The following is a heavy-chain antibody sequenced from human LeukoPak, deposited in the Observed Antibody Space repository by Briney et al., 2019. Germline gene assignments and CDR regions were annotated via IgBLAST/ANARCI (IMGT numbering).Heavy chain of an antibody. CDR3: AGGAPYRGYDYPGL. J-gene: IGHJ4*02. Sequence: PGRSLRHSCSASGFHFSTYVMQWVRQAPAKGLAWVTIISYYGSKNYYAPAVRGWFTISRDNSKNTLYLQMNSLRLEDTGLYYCAGGAPYRGYDYPGLWGQGTLVTVSS. D-gene: IGHD5-12*01. V-gene: IGHV3-30*04. CDR1: GFHFSTYV. CDR2: ISYYGSKN.